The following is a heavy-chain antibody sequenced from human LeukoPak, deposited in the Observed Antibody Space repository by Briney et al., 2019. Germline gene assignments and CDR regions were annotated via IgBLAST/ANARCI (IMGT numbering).Heavy chain of an antibody. D-gene: IGHD3-10*01. CDR2: ISGSGGST. CDR3: AKDPSMVRGVTNDY. CDR1: GFTFSSYA. Sequence: GGSLRLSCAASGFTFSSYAMSWVRQAPGKGLEWVPAISGSGGSTYYADSVKGRFTISRDNSKNTLYLQMNSLRAEDTAVYYCAKDPSMVRGVTNDYWGQGILVTVSS. J-gene: IGHJ4*02. V-gene: IGHV3-23*01.